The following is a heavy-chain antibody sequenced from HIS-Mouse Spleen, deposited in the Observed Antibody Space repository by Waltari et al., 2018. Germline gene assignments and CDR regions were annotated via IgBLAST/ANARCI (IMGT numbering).Heavy chain of an antibody. D-gene: IGHD6-13*01. V-gene: IGHV3-66*01. CDR1: GFTVSCNY. J-gene: IGHJ4*02. CDR2: IYSGGST. Sequence: EVQLVESGGGLVQPGGSLGLPCGASGFTVSCNYMSWVRQAPGKGLEWVSVIYSGGSTYYADSVKGRFTISRDNSKNTLYLQMNSLRAEDTAVYYCARDIKAAACWGQGTLVTVSS. CDR3: ARDIKAAAC.